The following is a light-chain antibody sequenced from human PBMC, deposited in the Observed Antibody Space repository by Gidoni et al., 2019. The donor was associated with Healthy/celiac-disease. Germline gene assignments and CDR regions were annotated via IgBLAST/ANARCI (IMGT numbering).Light chain of an antibody. CDR1: QSISSW. CDR3: QQYNSYSYT. J-gene: IGKJ2*01. CDR2: KAS. V-gene: IGKV1-5*03. Sequence: DIQMTQSPSTLSASVGDRVTITCRASQSISSWLAWYQQKPGKAPKLLIYKASSLESGVPSRFSGIGSGTEFTLTISSLQPDDFATYYCQQYNSYSYTFXQXTKLEIK.